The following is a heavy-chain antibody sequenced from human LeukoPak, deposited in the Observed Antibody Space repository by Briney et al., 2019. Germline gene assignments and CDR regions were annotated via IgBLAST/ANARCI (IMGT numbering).Heavy chain of an antibody. Sequence: GASVNVSCKTSGGTFSSSAITWVRQAPGQGLEWMGRIIPVLNITTSAQKFQGRVKITADTTTSTVYMELSSLRSEDTAVYYCARAVAGTISQYFDYWGQGTLVTVSS. CDR2: IIPVLNIT. J-gene: IGHJ4*02. CDR3: ARAVAGTISQYFDY. CDR1: GGTFSSSA. D-gene: IGHD6-19*01. V-gene: IGHV1-69*04.